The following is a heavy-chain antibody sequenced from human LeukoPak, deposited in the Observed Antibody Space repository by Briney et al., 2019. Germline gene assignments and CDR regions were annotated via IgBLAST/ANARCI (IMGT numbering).Heavy chain of an antibody. V-gene: IGHV3-64*01. CDR1: GFTVSSNY. J-gene: IGHJ3*02. CDR2: ISSNGGST. Sequence: GGSLRLSCAASGFTVSSNYMSWVRQAPGKGLEYVSAISSNGGSTYYANSVKGRFTISRDNSKNTLYLQMGSLRAEDMAVYYCASWGGYSGSYYAFDIWGQGTMVTVSS. CDR3: ASWGGYSGSYYAFDI. D-gene: IGHD1-26*01.